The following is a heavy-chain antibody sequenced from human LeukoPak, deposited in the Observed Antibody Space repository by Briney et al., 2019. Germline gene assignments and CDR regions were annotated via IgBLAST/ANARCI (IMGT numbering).Heavy chain of an antibody. J-gene: IGHJ4*02. V-gene: IGHV4-4*07. D-gene: IGHD6-13*01. CDR1: GDSISDYD. CDR2: IHTSGST. Sequence: SETLSLTCTVSGDSISDYDWSWIRQPAGKGLEWIGHIHTSGSTNYNPSLKSQITMSVDTSKNQFSLRLSSVTAADTAVYYCATRYSSNWYFDYWGQGTLVTVSS. CDR3: ATRYSSNWYFDY.